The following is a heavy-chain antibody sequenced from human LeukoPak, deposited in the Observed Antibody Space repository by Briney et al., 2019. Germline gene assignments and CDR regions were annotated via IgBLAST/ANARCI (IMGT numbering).Heavy chain of an antibody. V-gene: IGHV4-39*01. J-gene: IGHJ4*02. CDR1: GGSISSSSYY. CDR2: IFYSGST. CDR3: ASLMEIAVAGNYFDY. Sequence: SETLSLTCTVSGGSISSSSYYWGWIRQPPGRGLEWIGNIFYSGSTYYNPSLKSRVTISVDTSKNQFSLRLSSVTAANTAVYYCASLMEIAVAGNYFDYWGQGTLVTVSS. D-gene: IGHD6-19*01.